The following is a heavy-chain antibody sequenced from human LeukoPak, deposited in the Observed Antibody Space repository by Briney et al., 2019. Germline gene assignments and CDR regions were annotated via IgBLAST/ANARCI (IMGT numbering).Heavy chain of an antibody. CDR2: INPNSGGT. CDR3: ARFQNHKRWLQFDRAFDI. D-gene: IGHD5-24*01. V-gene: IGHV1-2*02. J-gene: IGHJ3*02. Sequence: ASVNVSCKASGYTFTGYYMHWVRQAPGQGLEWMGWINPNSGGTNYEQKFQGRVTMTRDTSISTAYMELSRLRSAGTAVYYCARFQNHKRWLQFDRAFDIWGQGTMVTVSS. CDR1: GYTFTGYY.